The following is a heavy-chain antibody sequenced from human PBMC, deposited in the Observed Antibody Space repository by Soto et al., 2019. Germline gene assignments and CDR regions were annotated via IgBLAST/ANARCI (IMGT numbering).Heavy chain of an antibody. J-gene: IGHJ6*02. CDR3: ARRITMVRGGYYYYGMDV. CDR1: SDSISSYY. D-gene: IGHD3-10*01. V-gene: IGHV4-39*07. CDR2: IYYSGST. Sequence: PSETLSLTCTVSSDSISSYYWGWIRQPPGKGLEWIGSIYYSGSTYYNPSLKSRVTISVDTSKNQFSLKLSSVTAADTAVYYCARRITMVRGGYYYYGMDVWGQGTTVTVSS.